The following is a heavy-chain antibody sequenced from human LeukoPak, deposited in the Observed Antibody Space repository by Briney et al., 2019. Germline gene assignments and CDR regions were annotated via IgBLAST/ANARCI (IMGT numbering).Heavy chain of an antibody. D-gene: IGHD7-27*01. J-gene: IGHJ4*02. Sequence: PGGSLRLSCVASGFIFNIYAMSWVRQFPGKGLQWVSSISAGGDGTYYPDSVKGRFIISRDNSKNTLYLEMDSLRDEDTAVYYCTKRGRDWGPFDYWGQGTLVTVSS. V-gene: IGHV3-23*01. CDR3: TKRGRDWGPFDY. CDR2: ISAGGDGT. CDR1: GFIFNIYA.